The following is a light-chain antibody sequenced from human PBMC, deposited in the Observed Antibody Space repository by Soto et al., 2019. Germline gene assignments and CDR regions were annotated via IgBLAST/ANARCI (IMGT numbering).Light chain of an antibody. J-gene: IGLJ2*01. CDR2: DND. CDR3: QMWDGSSEHVV. CDR1: DIGRRS. V-gene: IGLV3-21*02. Sequence: SYELTQPPSVSVAPGQTAKITCGGSDIGRRSVHWYQQKPGQAPVLVVHDNDDRPSGIPERFSGSKSGDMATLTINRVEAGDEADYYCQMWDGSSEHVVFGGGTKLTVL.